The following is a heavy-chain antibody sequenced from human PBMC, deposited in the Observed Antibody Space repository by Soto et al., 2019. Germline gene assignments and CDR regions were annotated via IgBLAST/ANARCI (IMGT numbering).Heavy chain of an antibody. Sequence: QVQLVQSGAEVKKSGASVKVSCKASGYTFTSHDINWVRQATGQGLEWMGWMNPNSGNTGYAQKFQGRVHMTRNTSISTAYMELSSLRSEDTAVYYCARWDYGVYARFDYWGQGTLVTVSS. J-gene: IGHJ4*02. CDR2: MNPNSGNT. CDR1: GYTFTSHD. D-gene: IGHD4-17*01. V-gene: IGHV1-8*01. CDR3: ARWDYGVYARFDY.